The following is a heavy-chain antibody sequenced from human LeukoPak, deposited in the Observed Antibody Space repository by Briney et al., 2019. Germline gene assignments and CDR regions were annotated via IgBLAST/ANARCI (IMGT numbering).Heavy chain of an antibody. CDR1: GFTFSGYW. CDR2: IKGDESAR. J-gene: IGHJ4*02. D-gene: IGHD1-26*01. CDR3: ARYVVGSLDY. V-gene: IGHV3-7*01. Sequence: GGSLRLSCAASGFTFSGYWMASVRQAPGKGLEWVANIKGDESARHQADSVKGRFTISRDNTRNSLYLQMTNLRGDDTAVYYCARYVVGSLDYWGQGTLVTVSS.